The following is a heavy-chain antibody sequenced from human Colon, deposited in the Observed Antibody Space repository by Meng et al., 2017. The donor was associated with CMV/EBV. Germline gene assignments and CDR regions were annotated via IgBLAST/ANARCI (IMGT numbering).Heavy chain of an antibody. J-gene: IGHJ4*02. CDR3: TRGLQLWFPSPAY. CDR1: VYIFTRYD. Sequence: CKASVYIFTRYDITWVRQATGQGLEWMGWMNPKTGNTVYAQKFQARVNLTVDSSIDTAYMELSSLKTDDTAVYYCTRGLQLWFPSPAYWGQGALVTVSS. D-gene: IGHD5-18*01. CDR2: MNPKTGNT. V-gene: IGHV1-8*01.